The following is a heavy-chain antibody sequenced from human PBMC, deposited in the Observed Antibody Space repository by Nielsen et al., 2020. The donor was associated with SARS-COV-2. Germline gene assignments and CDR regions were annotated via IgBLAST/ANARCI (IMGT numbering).Heavy chain of an antibody. CDR3: ARGGGSKYCSGGSCYLGKKPYYYYGMDV. Sequence: WLRQPPGKGLEWIGYIYYSGSTNYNPSLKSRVTISVDTSKNQFSLKLSSVTAADTAVYYCARGGGSKYCSGGSCYLGKKPYYYYGMDVWGQGATVTVSS. V-gene: IGHV4-59*12. D-gene: IGHD2-15*01. J-gene: IGHJ6*02. CDR2: IYYSGST.